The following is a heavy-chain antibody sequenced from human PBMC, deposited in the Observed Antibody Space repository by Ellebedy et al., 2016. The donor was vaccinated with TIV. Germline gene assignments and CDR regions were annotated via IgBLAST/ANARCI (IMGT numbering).Heavy chain of an antibody. V-gene: IGHV4-38-2*02. Sequence: MPSETLSLTCTVSGYSISSGYYWGWIRQPPGKGLEWIASMHHSGNTFYNPSLKSRLTISIDTSKNHFSLKLSSVTADTAVYYCARDPGSRFDPWGQGTLVTVSS. CDR3: ARDPGSRFDP. D-gene: IGHD3-10*01. J-gene: IGHJ5*02. CDR2: MHHSGNT. CDR1: GYSISSGYY.